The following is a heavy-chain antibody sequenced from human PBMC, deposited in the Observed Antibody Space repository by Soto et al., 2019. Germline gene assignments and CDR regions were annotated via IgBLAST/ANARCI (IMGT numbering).Heavy chain of an antibody. J-gene: IGHJ6*02. D-gene: IGHD4-17*01. CDR2: INHSGST. Sequence: SETLSLTCAVYGGSFSGYYWSWIRQPPGKGLEWIGEINHSGSTNYNPSLKSRVTISVDTSKNQFSLKLSSVTAADTAVYYCAYGDVYYYYYGMDVWGQGTTVTVS. CDR1: GGSFSGYY. CDR3: AYGDVYYYYYGMDV. V-gene: IGHV4-34*01.